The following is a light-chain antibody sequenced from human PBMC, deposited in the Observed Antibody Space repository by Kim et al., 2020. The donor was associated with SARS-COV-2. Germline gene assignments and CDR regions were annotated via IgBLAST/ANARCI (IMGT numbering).Light chain of an antibody. CDR1: QSVSSD. CDR2: GAA. J-gene: IGKJ4*01. Sequence: VSPGERAALSCRASQSVSSDLAWYQQKPGQAPRLLIYGAATRATGIPARFSGSGSGTEFTHTINSLQSEDFAVYHCQQYNDWPLTFGGGTKVDIK. CDR3: QQYNDWPLT. V-gene: IGKV3-15*01.